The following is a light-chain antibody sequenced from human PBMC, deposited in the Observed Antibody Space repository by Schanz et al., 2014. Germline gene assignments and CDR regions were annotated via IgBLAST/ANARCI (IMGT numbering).Light chain of an antibody. CDR2: GNS. J-gene: IGLJ2*01. CDR1: SSNIGAGYD. CDR3: SSYAGSNNPVV. Sequence: QSVLTQPPSVSGAPGQRVTISCTGSSSNIGAGYDVHWYQQLPGTAPKLLIYGNSNRPSGGPGRFSGSRSGTSASLAITGLQAEDEADYYCSSYAGSNNPVVFGGGTKLTVL. V-gene: IGLV1-40*01.